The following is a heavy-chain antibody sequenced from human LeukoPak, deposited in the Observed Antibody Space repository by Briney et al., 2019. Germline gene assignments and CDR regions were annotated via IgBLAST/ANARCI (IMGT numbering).Heavy chain of an antibody. V-gene: IGHV4-34*01. CDR3: ARVSYGYGYYFDY. Sequence: PSETLSLTCAVYGVSFSGYYWSWVRQPPGKGLEWIGEINHSGSTNYNPSLKSRVTISVDTSKNQFSLKLSSVTAADTAVYYCARVSYGYGYYFDYWGQGTLVTVSS. J-gene: IGHJ4*02. CDR2: INHSGST. CDR1: GVSFSGYY. D-gene: IGHD5-18*01.